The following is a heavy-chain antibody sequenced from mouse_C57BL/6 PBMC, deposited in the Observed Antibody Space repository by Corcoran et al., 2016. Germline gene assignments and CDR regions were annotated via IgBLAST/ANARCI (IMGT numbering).Heavy chain of an antibody. CDR3: ARRGAYYSNYGAMDY. CDR1: GYTFTTYG. Sequence: QIQLVQSGPELKKPGETVKISCKASGYTFTTYGMSWVKQAPGKGLKWMGWINTYSGVPTYADDFKGRFAFSLETSASTAYLQINNLKNEDTATYFCARRGAYYSNYGAMDYWGQGTSVTVSS. D-gene: IGHD2-5*01. J-gene: IGHJ4*01. CDR2: INTYSGVP. V-gene: IGHV9-3*01.